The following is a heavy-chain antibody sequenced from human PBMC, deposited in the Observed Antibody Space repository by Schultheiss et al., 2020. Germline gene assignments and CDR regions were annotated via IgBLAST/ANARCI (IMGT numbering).Heavy chain of an antibody. V-gene: IGHV4-59*12. J-gene: IGHJ5*02. CDR1: GGSFSSYY. D-gene: IGHD6-19*01. CDR2: IYYSGST. CDR3: ARKGSYSSGWYIPRNWFDP. Sequence: SATLALTCTVSGGSFSSYYWSWIRQPPGKGLEWIGYIYYSGSTNYNPSLKSRVTISVDTSKNQFSLKLSSVTAADTAVYYCARKGSYSSGWYIPRNWFDPWGQGTLVTVAS.